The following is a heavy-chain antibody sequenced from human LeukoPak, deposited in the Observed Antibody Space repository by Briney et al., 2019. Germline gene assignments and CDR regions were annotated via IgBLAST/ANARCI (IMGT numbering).Heavy chain of an antibody. CDR1: GYTFTSYY. D-gene: IGHD4-17*01. CDR2: INPSGGST. V-gene: IGHV1-46*01. Sequence: GESLKISCKGSGYTFTSYYMHWVRQAPGQGLEWMGIINPSGGSTSYAQKFQGRVTMTRDMSTSTVYMELSSLRSEDTAVYYCARDPPDYGDYNSGAFDIWGQGTMVTVSS. CDR3: ARDPPDYGDYNSGAFDI. J-gene: IGHJ3*02.